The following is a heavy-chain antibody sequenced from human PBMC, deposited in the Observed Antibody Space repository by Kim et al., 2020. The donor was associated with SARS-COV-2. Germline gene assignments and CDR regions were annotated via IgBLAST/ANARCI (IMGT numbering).Heavy chain of an antibody. CDR3: ARGGYSSSWYGRRGEFDY. CDR2: INHSGST. J-gene: IGHJ4*01. V-gene: IGHV4-34*01. CDR1: GGSFSGYY. Sequence: SETLSLTCAVYGGSFSGYYLSWIRQPPGKGLEWIGEINHSGSTSYNPSLKSRVTISLDTSKNQFSLNLSSVTAADTAVYYCARGGYSSSWYGRRGEFDYLGDRTLVTVSS. D-gene: IGHD6-13*01.